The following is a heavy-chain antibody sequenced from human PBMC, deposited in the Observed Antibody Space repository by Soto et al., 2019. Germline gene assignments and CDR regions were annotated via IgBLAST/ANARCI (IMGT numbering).Heavy chain of an antibody. J-gene: IGHJ5*02. Sequence: QVQLVESGGGLVKPGGSLRLSCAASGFTFSDYYMSWIRQAPGKGLAWVSYISSSSSYTNYADSVKGRFTISRDNAKNSLYLQMNSLRAEDTAVYYCARISIVVVPAANYNWFDPWVQGTLVTVSS. D-gene: IGHD2-2*01. CDR3: ARISIVVVPAANYNWFDP. V-gene: IGHV3-11*06. CDR1: GFTFSDYY. CDR2: ISSSSSYT.